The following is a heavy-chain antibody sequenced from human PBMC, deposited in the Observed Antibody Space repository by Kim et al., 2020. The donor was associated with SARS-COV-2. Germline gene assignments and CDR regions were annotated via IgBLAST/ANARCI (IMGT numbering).Heavy chain of an antibody. CDR2: INKDGSVK. CDR3: GRYVVAIDI. CDR1: GFTFSNYW. Sequence: GGSLRLSCAASGFTFSNYWMTWVRKAPGKGLEWVANINKDGSVKYDVDSVKGRFTISRENAECTLYLQMNRLRAEDTALYYCGRYVVAIDIWGLGTMVTVSS. J-gene: IGHJ3*02. D-gene: IGHD1-1*01. V-gene: IGHV3-7*01.